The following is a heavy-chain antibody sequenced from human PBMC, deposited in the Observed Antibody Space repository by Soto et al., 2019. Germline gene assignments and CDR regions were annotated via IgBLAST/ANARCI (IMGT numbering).Heavy chain of an antibody. CDR2: IRPNSGST. V-gene: IGHV1-18*01. D-gene: IGHD3-16*01. J-gene: IGHJ3*01. CDR1: NYAFTYNA. Sequence: QVQLVQSGPEVKKPGASVKVACKASNYAFTYNAINWVRQAPGHGLEWMGWIRPNSGSTNYAQDPQGRLFLTTDTSANPPYMEQRSLRSDDTAIYYCATSSPGGVGKYVDAFDLFGQGTLVTVSS. CDR3: ATSSPGGVGKYVDAFDL.